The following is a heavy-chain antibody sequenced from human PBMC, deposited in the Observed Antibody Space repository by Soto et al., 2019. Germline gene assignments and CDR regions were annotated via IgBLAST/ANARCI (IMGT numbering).Heavy chain of an antibody. CDR1: GYTFTSYG. V-gene: IGHV1-18*01. Sequence: ASVKVSCKASGYTFTSYGISWVRQAPGQGLEWMGWISAYNGNTNYAQKLQGRVTMTTDTSTSTAYMELRSLRSDDTAVYYCARDSSEVGLYYYYSGMDVWGKGTTVTVSS. J-gene: IGHJ6*04. D-gene: IGHD6-19*01. CDR2: ISAYNGNT. CDR3: ARDSSEVGLYYYYSGMDV.